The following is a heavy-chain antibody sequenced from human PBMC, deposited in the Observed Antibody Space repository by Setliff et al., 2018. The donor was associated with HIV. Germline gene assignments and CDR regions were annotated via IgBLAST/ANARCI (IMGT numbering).Heavy chain of an antibody. V-gene: IGHV1-2*02. Sequence: ASVKVSCKSSGYTFTDYFMHWVRQAPGQGLEWMGWISPDNGNRRILRRFQGRVAMTRDTSINTAYMELSGLTSDDTAVYYCARQLSNSFDYWGQGTLVTVSS. CDR2: ISPDNGNR. D-gene: IGHD1-1*01. J-gene: IGHJ4*02. CDR1: GYTFTDYF. CDR3: ARQLSNSFDY.